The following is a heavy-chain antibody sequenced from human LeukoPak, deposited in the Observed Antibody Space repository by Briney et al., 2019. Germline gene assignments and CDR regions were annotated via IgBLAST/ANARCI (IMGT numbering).Heavy chain of an antibody. CDR1: GYTFTSYG. V-gene: IGHV1-69*13. CDR2: IIPIFGTA. Sequence: ASVKVSCKASGYTFTSYGISWVRQAPGQGLEWMGGIIPIFGTANYAQKFQGRVTITADESTSTAYMELSSLRSEDTAVYYCASLYSYGSGKYDYWGQGTLVTVSS. D-gene: IGHD5-18*01. J-gene: IGHJ4*02. CDR3: ASLYSYGSGKYDY.